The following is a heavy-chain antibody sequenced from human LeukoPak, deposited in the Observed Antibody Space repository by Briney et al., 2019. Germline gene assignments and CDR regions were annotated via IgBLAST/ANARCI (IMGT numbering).Heavy chain of an antibody. CDR1: GYSFSSYW. V-gene: IGHV5-51*01. J-gene: IGHJ6*03. CDR2: IYPGDSDT. D-gene: IGHD6-19*01. Sequence: GESLKISCKGSGYSFSSYWIGWVRQIPGKGLEWMGIIYPGDSDTRYSPSFQGQVTISADKSISTAYLQWSSLKASDTAMYYCARRVAATTDYHYYYYMDVWGKGTTVTVSS. CDR3: ARRVAATTDYHYYYYMDV.